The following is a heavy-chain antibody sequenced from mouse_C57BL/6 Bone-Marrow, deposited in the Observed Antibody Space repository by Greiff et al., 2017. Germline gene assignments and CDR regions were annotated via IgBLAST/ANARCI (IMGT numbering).Heavy chain of an antibody. J-gene: IGHJ4*01. CDR3: TTWGYYGSMDY. V-gene: IGHV14-4*01. D-gene: IGHD1-1*01. CDR2: IDPENGDT. CDR1: GFNIKDDY. Sequence: EVQLQQSGAELVRPGASVKLSCTASGFNIKDDYMHWVKQRPEQGLEWIGWIDPENGDTEYASKFQGKATITADTSSNTAYLQLSSLTSEGTAVYYCTTWGYYGSMDYWGQGTSVTVSS.